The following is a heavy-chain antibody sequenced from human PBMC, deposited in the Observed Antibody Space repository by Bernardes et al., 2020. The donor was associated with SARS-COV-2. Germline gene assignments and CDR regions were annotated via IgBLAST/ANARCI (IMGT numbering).Heavy chain of an antibody. CDR1: GFTFSSYD. CDR2: IGSAGDP. Sequence: GGSLRLSCAASGFTFSSYDMHWVRQVTGKGLEWVSGIGSAGDPYYPASVKGRFTISRENAKNSLFLQMNSLRAGDTAVYYCARGARDYSDSSGYFSPPFDYWGQGILVTVSS. D-gene: IGHD3-22*01. V-gene: IGHV3-13*05. J-gene: IGHJ4*02. CDR3: ARGARDYSDSSGYFSPPFDY.